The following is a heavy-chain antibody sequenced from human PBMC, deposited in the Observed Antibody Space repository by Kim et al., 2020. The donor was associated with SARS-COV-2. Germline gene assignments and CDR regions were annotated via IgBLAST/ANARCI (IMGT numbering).Heavy chain of an antibody. V-gene: IGHV4-59*13. CDR2: IYYSGST. D-gene: IGHD3-10*01. CDR1: GGSISSYY. CDR3: AREMRVRGFDY. J-gene: IGHJ4*02. Sequence: SETLSLTCTVSGGSISSYYWSWIRQPPGKGLEWIGYIYYSGSTNYNPSLKSRVTISVDTSKNQFSLKLSSVTAADTAVYYCAREMRVRGFDYWGQGTLVTVSS.